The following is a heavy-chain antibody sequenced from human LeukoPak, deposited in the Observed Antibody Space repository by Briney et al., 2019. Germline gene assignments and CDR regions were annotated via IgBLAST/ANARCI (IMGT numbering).Heavy chain of an antibody. V-gene: IGHV1-18*01. Sequence: WASVKVSCKASGYTFTGYGISWVRQAPGQGLEWMGWISANDGNTDYPQKLQGRVTMTTDTSTSTAYMELRSLRSDDTAVYYCARESHVTREDYWGQGTLVTVSS. CDR1: GYTFTGYG. J-gene: IGHJ4*02. CDR3: ARESHVTREDY. D-gene: IGHD3-10*01. CDR2: ISANDGNT.